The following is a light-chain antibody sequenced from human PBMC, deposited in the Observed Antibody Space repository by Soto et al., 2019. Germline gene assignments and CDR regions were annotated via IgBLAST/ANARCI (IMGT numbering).Light chain of an antibody. J-gene: IGLJ1*01. CDR1: NSDIGRYNS. CDR2: DVD. CDR3: RSSTSSNTLYE. Sequence: SVTTHPAPQSGTPGHPTTISYTGSNSDIGRYNSVSWYQHHLGNASKLMMYDVDDRPSGVSTRFSGCKSGNLASLTISGFHALDEADYYWRSSTSSNTLYELGNGTKVTVL. V-gene: IGLV2-14*03.